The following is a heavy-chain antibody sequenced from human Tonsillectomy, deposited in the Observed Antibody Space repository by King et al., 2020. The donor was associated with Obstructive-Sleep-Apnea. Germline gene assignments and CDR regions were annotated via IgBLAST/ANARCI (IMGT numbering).Heavy chain of an antibody. CDR3: AREYSSSWNWYFDL. CDR2: INPKSGGT. J-gene: IGHJ2*01. Sequence: QLVQSGAEVKKPGASVKVSCKASGYTFTGYYIHWVRQAPGQGLEWMGWINPKSGGTKYAQKFQGWVTMTRDTSISTAYMELNRLTFDDTAVYYCAREYSSSWNWYFDLWGRGTLVTVSS. D-gene: IGHD6-13*01. CDR1: GYTFTGYY. V-gene: IGHV1-2*04.